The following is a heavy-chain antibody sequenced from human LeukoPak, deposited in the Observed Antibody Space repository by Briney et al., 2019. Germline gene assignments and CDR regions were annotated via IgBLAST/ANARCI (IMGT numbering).Heavy chain of an antibody. V-gene: IGHV3-7*01. D-gene: IGHD6-19*01. CDR2: IKQDGSEK. CDR3: ARGLAVAAIFRGAFDI. Sequence: GGSLRLSCAASGFIFRSYWMSWVRQAPGKGLEWVANIKQDGSEKYYVDSVKGRFTISRDNAKNSLYLQMNSLRAEDTAVYYCARGLAVAAIFRGAFDIWGQGTMVTVSS. CDR1: GFIFRSYW. J-gene: IGHJ3*02.